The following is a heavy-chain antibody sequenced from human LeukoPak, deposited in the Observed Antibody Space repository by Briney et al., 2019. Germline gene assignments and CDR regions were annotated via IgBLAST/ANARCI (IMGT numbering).Heavy chain of an antibody. Sequence: SETLSHTCTVSGGSISSYYWSWIRQPPGKGLEWIGYIYYSGSTNYNPSLKSRVTTSVDTSKNQFSLKLSSVTAADTAVYYCARGVGYYDFWSGPYFDYWGQGTLVTVSS. CDR3: ARGVGYYDFWSGPYFDY. V-gene: IGHV4-59*01. CDR1: GGSISSYY. CDR2: IYYSGST. D-gene: IGHD3-3*01. J-gene: IGHJ4*02.